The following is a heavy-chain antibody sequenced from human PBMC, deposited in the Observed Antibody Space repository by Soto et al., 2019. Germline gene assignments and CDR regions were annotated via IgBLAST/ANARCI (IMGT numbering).Heavy chain of an antibody. V-gene: IGHV1-18*01. J-gene: IGHJ6*02. D-gene: IGHD2-2*01. CDR2: ISAYNGNT. CDR1: GYTFTSYG. CDR3: ARDRYCSSTSCYLGGYYYYYYGMDV. Sequence: QVQLVQSGAEVKKPGASVKVSCKASGYTFTSYGISWVRQAPGQGLEWMGWISAYNGNTNYAQKLQGRVTMTTDTSTSTAYMERRSLRSDDTAVYYCARDRYCSSTSCYLGGYYYYYYGMDVWGQGTTVTVSS.